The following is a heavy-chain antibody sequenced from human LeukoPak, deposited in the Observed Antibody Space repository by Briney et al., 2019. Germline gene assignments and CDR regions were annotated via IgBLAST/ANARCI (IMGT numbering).Heavy chain of an antibody. CDR1: GDSISSYY. CDR2: IYYSGST. Sequence: PSETLSLTCTVSGDSISSYYWSWIRQPPGKGLEWIGYIYYSGSTNYNPSLKSRVTISVDTSKNQFSLKLSSVTAADTAVYYCAGSNFGYSGYAPNNWGQGTLVTVSS. CDR3: AGSNFGYSGYAPNN. D-gene: IGHD5-12*01. V-gene: IGHV4-59*08. J-gene: IGHJ4*02.